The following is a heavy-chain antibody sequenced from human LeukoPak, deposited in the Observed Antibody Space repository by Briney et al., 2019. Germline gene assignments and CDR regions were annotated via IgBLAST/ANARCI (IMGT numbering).Heavy chain of an antibody. Sequence: GGSLRLSCAASGFTFSSYAMHWARQAPGKGLEWVAVISYDGSNKYYADSVKGRFTISRDNSKNTLYLQMNSLRAEDTAVYYCARDKDIVVVPATAFDYWGQGTLVTVSS. J-gene: IGHJ4*02. CDR1: GFTFSSYA. CDR2: ISYDGSNK. CDR3: ARDKDIVVVPATAFDY. D-gene: IGHD2-2*01. V-gene: IGHV3-30-3*01.